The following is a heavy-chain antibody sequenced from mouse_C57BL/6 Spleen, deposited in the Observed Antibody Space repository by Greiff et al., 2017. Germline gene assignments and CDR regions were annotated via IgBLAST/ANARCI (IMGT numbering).Heavy chain of an antibody. CDR1: GYTFTDYY. CDR3: ARVPYGYSYYFDY. Sequence: VQLQQSGAELVRPGASVKLSCKASGYTFTDYYINWVKQRPGQGLEWIARIYPGSGNTYYNEKFKGKATLTAEKSSSTAYMQLSSLTSEDSAVYFCARVPYGYSYYFDYWGQGTTLTVSS. J-gene: IGHJ2*01. V-gene: IGHV1-76*01. D-gene: IGHD2-2*01. CDR2: IYPGSGNT.